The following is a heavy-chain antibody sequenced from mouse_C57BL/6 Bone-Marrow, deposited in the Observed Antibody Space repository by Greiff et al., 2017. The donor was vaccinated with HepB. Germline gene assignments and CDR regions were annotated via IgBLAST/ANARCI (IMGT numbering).Heavy chain of an antibody. CDR2: IDPANGNT. D-gene: IGHD1-1*01. Sequence: EVMLVESVAELVRPGASVKLSCTASGFNIKNTYMHWVKQRPEQGLEWIGRIDPANGNTKYAPKFQGKATITADTSSNTAYLQLSSLTSEDTAIYYCARVSTTVVATRYFDVWGTGTTVTVSS. V-gene: IGHV14-3*01. J-gene: IGHJ1*03. CDR1: GFNIKNTY. CDR3: ARVSTTVVATRYFDV.